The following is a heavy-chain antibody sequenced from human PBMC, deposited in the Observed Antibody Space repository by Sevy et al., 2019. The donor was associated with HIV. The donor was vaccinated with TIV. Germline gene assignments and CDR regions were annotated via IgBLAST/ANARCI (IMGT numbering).Heavy chain of an antibody. CDR2: ISSSSSYI. CDR3: ARDHPGNYDFWSGYYTGYYYGMDV. J-gene: IGHJ6*02. V-gene: IGHV3-21*01. Sequence: GGSLRLSCAASGFTFSSYSMNWVRQAPGKGLERVSSISSSSSYIYYADSVKGRFTISRDNAKNSLYLQMNSLRAEDTAVYYCARDHPGNYDFWSGYYTGYYYGMDVWSQGTTVTVSS. CDR1: GFTFSSYS. D-gene: IGHD3-3*01.